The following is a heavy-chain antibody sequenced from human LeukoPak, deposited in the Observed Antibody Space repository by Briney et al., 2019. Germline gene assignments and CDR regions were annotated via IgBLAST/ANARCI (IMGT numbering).Heavy chain of an antibody. J-gene: IGHJ4*02. V-gene: IGHV4-31*03. D-gene: IGHD3-22*01. CDR2: IYYSGTT. Sequence: KSSETLSLTCTVSGDSISSGNYYWSWIRHHPGKGLEWIGYIYYSGTTYYNPSLKSRLTISVDTSKNQFSLKLNSVTAADTAVYYCARDLGYYASSVLGYFDYWGQGILVTVSS. CDR1: GDSISSGNYY. CDR3: ARDLGYYASSVLGYFDY.